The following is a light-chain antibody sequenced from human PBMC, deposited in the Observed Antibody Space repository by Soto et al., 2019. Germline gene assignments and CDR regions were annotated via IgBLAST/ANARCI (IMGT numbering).Light chain of an antibody. CDR3: CSYGGGTTLV. V-gene: IGLV2-14*01. CDR2: EVS. Sequence: QSVLTQPASVSGSPGQSITISCTGTSSDVGGYNYVSWYQQHPGKAPKLMIYEVSNRPSGVSNRFSGSKSGNTASLTISGLQAEDEADYYCCSYGGGTTLVLGGGTKLTVL. CDR1: SSDVGGYNY. J-gene: IGLJ2*01.